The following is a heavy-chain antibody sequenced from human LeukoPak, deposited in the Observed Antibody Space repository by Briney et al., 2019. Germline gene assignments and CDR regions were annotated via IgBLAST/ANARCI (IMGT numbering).Heavy chain of an antibody. CDR2: TYQRSKWYN. J-gene: IGHJ4*02. CDR3: ARSPSPHSSGWYFDY. D-gene: IGHD6-19*01. CDR1: GDSVSINSAA. V-gene: IGHV6-1*01. Sequence: SQTLSPTCAISGDSVSINSAAWNWIRQSPSRGLEWLGRTYQRSKWYNDYAVSVKSRITINPDISKNQFSLQLNSVTPEDTAVYYCARSPSPHSSGWYFDYWGQGTLVTVSS.